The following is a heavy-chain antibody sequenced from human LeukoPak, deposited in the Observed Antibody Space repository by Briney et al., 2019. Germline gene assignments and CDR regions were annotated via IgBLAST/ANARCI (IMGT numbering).Heavy chain of an antibody. CDR3: ARVKDSSGFYFDY. J-gene: IGHJ4*02. CDR2: IYSGGST. D-gene: IGHD3-22*01. Sequence: GGSLRLSCAASGFTVSSNYMSWVRQAPGKGLEWVSVIYSGGSTYYADSVKDRFTISRDNSKNTLYLQMNSLRAEDTAVYYCARVKDSSGFYFDYWGQGTLVTVSS. CDR1: GFTVSSNY. V-gene: IGHV3-53*01.